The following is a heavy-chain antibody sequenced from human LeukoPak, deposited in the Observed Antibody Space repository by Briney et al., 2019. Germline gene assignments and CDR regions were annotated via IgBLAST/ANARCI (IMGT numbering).Heavy chain of an antibody. Sequence: PGGSLGLSCAASGFTFSSYSMNWVRQAPGKGLEWVSSISSSSSYIYYADSVKGRFTISRDNAKNSLYLQMNSLRAEDTAVYYCARLGIAAASSYYYFDYWGQGTLVTVSS. CDR3: ARLGIAAASSYYYFDY. D-gene: IGHD6-13*01. CDR2: ISSSSSYI. V-gene: IGHV3-21*01. CDR1: GFTFSSYS. J-gene: IGHJ4*02.